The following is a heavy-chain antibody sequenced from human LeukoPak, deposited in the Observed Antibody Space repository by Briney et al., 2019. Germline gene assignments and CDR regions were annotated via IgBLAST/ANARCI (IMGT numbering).Heavy chain of an antibody. Sequence: GASVKVSCKASGYTFTGYYMHWVRQAPGQGLEWMGWINPNSGGTNYAQKFQGRVTMTRDTSISTAYMELSRLRSDDTAVYYCARASQYGDRYCSGGSCYSSWLKNYYYGMDVWGQGTTVTVSS. CDR3: ARASQYGDRYCSGGSCYSSWLKNYYYGMDV. CDR1: GYTFTGYY. CDR2: INPNSGGT. J-gene: IGHJ6*02. D-gene: IGHD2-15*01. V-gene: IGHV1-2*02.